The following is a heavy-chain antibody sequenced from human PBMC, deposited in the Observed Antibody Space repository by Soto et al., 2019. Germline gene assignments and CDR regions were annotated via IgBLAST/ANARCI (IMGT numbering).Heavy chain of an antibody. CDR3: ARVTSYYYDSSGYSDY. CDR2: IYSGGST. V-gene: IGHV3-53*02. D-gene: IGHD3-22*01. J-gene: IGHJ4*02. Sequence: EVQLVETGGGLIQPGGSLRLSCAASGFTVSSNYMSWVRQAPGKGLEWVSVIYSGGSTYYADSVKGRFTISRDNSKNTLYLQMNSLRAEDTAVYYCARVTSYYYDSSGYSDYWGQGTLVTVSS. CDR1: GFTVSSNY.